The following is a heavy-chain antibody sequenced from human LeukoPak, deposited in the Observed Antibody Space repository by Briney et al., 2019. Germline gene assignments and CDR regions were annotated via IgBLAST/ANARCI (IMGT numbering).Heavy chain of an antibody. D-gene: IGHD6-19*01. CDR2: ISGSGGAI. J-gene: IGHJ4*02. CDR3: AKDPAVAGTGFDY. V-gene: IGHV3-11*04. Sequence: GGSLRLSCAASGFTFSDYFMSWIRQAPGKGLDWVSYISGSGGAIYYADSVKGRFTISRDNAKNSLYLQMNSLRAEDTAVYYCAKDPAVAGTGFDYWGQGTLVTVSS. CDR1: GFTFSDYF.